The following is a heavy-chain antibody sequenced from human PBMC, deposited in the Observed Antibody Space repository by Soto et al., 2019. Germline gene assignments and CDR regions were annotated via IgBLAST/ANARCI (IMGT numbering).Heavy chain of an antibody. CDR1: GFTFSSYA. V-gene: IGHV3-23*04. Sequence: VQLVESGGGVVQSGRSLRLSCAASGFTFSSYAMSWVRQAPGKGLEWVSAISGSGGSTYYADSVKGRFTISRDNSKNTLYLQMNSLRAEDTAVYYWAKEWELRLFGYWGQGTLVTVSS. J-gene: IGHJ4*02. CDR2: ISGSGGST. CDR3: AKEWELRLFGY. D-gene: IGHD1-26*01.